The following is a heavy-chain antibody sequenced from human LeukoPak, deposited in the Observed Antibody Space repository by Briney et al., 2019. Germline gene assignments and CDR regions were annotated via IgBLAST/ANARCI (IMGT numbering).Heavy chain of an antibody. D-gene: IGHD1-26*01. CDR2: INPNSGGA. CDR3: ARTQNLLGASPLGY. J-gene: IGHJ4*02. V-gene: IGHV1-2*02. Sequence: GASVKASCKASGYTIAGYYIHWGGQAPGQGLEWMGWINPNSGGAKLPQKCQGRVTMTTDTSISTAYRDLSRLTSNDAPVIYCARTQNLLGASPLGYWGQGTLVTVSS. CDR1: GYTIAGYY.